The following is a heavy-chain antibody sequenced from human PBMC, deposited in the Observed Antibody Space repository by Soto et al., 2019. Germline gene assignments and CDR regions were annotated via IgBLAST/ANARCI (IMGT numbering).Heavy chain of an antibody. V-gene: IGHV3-30-3*01. Sequence: QPGGSLRLFCAASGFTFSSYAMDWVRQAPGKGLEWVAVISYDGSNKYYADSVKGRFTISRDNSKTTLYLQMNSLRAEDTAVYYCARGPRCGIVVFTYFDYWGHGTTVTVSS. CDR2: ISYDGSNK. CDR1: GFTFSSYA. CDR3: ARGPRCGIVVFTYFDY. D-gene: IGHD3-22*01. J-gene: IGHJ4*01.